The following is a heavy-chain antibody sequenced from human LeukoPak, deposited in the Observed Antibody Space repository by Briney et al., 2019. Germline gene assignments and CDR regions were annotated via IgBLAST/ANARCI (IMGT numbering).Heavy chain of an antibody. Sequence: PGGSLRLSCAASGFTFSSYAMHWVRQAPGKGLEWVAFIRYDGSNKYYADSVKGRFTISRDNSKNTLYLQMNSLRAEDTAVYYCAKPPNCSSTSCYGLYYYYYMDVWGKGTTVTVSS. D-gene: IGHD2-2*01. CDR2: IRYDGSNK. CDR1: GFTFSSYA. V-gene: IGHV3-30*02. CDR3: AKPPNCSSTSCYGLYYYYYMDV. J-gene: IGHJ6*03.